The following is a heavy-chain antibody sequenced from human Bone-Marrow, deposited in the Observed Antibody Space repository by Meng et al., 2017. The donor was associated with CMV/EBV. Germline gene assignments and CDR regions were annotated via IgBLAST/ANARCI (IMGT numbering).Heavy chain of an antibody. V-gene: IGHV1-2*02. J-gene: IGHJ4*02. CDR1: GYTFTGYY. Sequence: ASVKVSCKASGYTFTGYYMHWVRQAPGQGLEWMGWINPNSGGTNYAQKFQGRVTMTRDTSISTAYMELSRLRSDDTAVYYCARDRGATVGCYDYWGQGTLITASS. D-gene: IGHD1-26*01. CDR3: ARDRGATVGCYDY. CDR2: INPNSGGT.